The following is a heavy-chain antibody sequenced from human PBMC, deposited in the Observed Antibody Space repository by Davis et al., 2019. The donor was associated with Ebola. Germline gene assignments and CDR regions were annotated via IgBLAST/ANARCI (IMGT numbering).Heavy chain of an antibody. J-gene: IGHJ4*02. Sequence: MPSETLSLTCTVSGGSFSTYYWSWVRQPPGKGLEWVGYIYYSGTTHYNPSLRGRVTISVDTSKNQFSLKLNSATAADTAVYYCASLRQTYDSSGYSQPFDYWGQGSLVTVSS. V-gene: IGHV4-59*08. CDR1: GGSFSTYY. D-gene: IGHD3-22*01. CDR3: ASLRQTYDSSGYSQPFDY. CDR2: IYYSGTT.